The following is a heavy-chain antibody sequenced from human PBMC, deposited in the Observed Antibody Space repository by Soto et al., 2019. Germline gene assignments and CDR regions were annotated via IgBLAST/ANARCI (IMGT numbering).Heavy chain of an antibody. J-gene: IGHJ4*02. CDR1: GGSISSYY. D-gene: IGHD3-22*01. CDR3: ARGRAYDSSGYPLFDY. CDR2: IYYSGST. V-gene: IGHV4-59*01. Sequence: QVQLQESGPGLVKPSETLSLTCTVSGGSISSYYWSWIRQPPGKGLEWIGYIYYSGSTNYNPSLKSRVTISVATSKNQFSLKLSSVTAADTAVYHCARGRAYDSSGYPLFDYWGQGTLVTVSS.